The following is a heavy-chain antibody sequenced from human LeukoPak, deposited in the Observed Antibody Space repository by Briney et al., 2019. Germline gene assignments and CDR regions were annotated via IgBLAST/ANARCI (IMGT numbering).Heavy chain of an antibody. J-gene: IGHJ4*02. CDR1: GFTFSSYA. CDR2: ISFDENNK. CDR3: ARGYCSSTNCFLDY. V-gene: IGHV3-30-3*01. Sequence: GGSLRLSCAASGFTFSSYAFHWVRQAPGKGLEWVATISFDENNKYYADSVKGRFTISRDNSKNTLYLQMNSLRAKDTAVYSCARGYCSSTNCFLDYWGQGTLVTVSS. D-gene: IGHD2-2*01.